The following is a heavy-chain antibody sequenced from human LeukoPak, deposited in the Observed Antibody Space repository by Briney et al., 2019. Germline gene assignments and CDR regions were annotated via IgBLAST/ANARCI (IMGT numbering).Heavy chain of an antibody. CDR1: GFTFSSYS. V-gene: IGHV3-48*01. CDR3: ASLTIRFSGVSNWFDP. D-gene: IGHD3-3*01. J-gene: IGHJ5*02. Sequence: GGSLRLSCAASGFTFSSYSMNWVRQAPGKGLEWVSYISSSSSTIYYADSVKGRFTISRDNAKNSLYLQMNSLRAEDTAVYYCASLTIRFSGVSNWFDPWGQGTLVTVSS. CDR2: ISSSSSTI.